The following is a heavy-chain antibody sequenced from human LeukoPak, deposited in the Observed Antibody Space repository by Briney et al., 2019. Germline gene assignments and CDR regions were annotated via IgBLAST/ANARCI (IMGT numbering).Heavy chain of an antibody. CDR2: IYENGGTT. CDR1: GFTFRSHA. D-gene: IGHD2-21*01. Sequence: SGGSLRLSCVGSGFTFRSHAMSWVRQAPEKGLEFVSGIYENGGTTYYADSVKGRFSISRDNSKNTLYLQMDCLRGEDTAVYYCAKDFRIGYSAHFDYWGQGALVTVSS. CDR3: AKDFRIGYSAHFDY. V-gene: IGHV3-23*01. J-gene: IGHJ4*02.